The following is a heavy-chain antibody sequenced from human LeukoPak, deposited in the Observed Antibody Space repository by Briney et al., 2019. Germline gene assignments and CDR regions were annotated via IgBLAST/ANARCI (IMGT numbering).Heavy chain of an antibody. CDR2: IYYSGGT. CDR3: ARAGGEVVS. CDR1: GGSISSYY. Sequence: PSETLSLTCTVSGGSISSYYWSWIRQPPGKGLEWIGYIYYSGGTNYNPSLKSRVTISVDTSKNQFSLKLSSVTAADTAVYYCARAGGEVVSWGQGTLVTVSS. V-gene: IGHV4-59*01. J-gene: IGHJ4*02. D-gene: IGHD3-16*01.